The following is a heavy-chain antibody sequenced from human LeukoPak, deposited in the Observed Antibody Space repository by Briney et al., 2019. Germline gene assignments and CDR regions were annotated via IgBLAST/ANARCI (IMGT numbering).Heavy chain of an antibody. Sequence: GGSLRLSCAASGFTFSSYEMNWVRQAPGKGLEWVSYISSSGSTIYYADSVKGRFTISRDNAKNSVYLQMNSLRAEDTALYYCARGSGSSWYFYFDYWGQGTLVTVSS. CDR3: ARGSGSSWYFYFDY. D-gene: IGHD6-13*01. J-gene: IGHJ4*02. CDR2: ISSSGSTI. CDR1: GFTFSSYE. V-gene: IGHV3-48*03.